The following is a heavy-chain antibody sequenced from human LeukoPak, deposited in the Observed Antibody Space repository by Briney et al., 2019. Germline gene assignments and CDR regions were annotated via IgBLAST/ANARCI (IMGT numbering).Heavy chain of an antibody. V-gene: IGHV5-51*01. CDR1: GYSFTTYW. J-gene: IGHJ4*02. CDR3: ARQFRDSSGYYSYYFDY. D-gene: IGHD3-22*01. CDR2: IYPGDSDT. Sequence: GESLKISCKGSGYSFTTYWIGWVRQMPGRGLEWMGIIYPGDSDTKYSPSFQGQVTISADKSISTAYLQWSSLKASDTAMYYCARQFRDSSGYYSYYFDYWGQGTLVTVSS.